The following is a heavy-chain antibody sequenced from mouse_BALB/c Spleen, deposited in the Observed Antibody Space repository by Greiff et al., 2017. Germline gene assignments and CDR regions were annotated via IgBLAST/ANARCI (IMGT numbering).Heavy chain of an antibody. CDR2: INPSNGGT. D-gene: IGHD2-4*01. V-gene: IGHV1S81*02. CDR1: GYTFTSYY. CDR3: TRFYYDYDVRAMDY. Sequence: QVQLQQPGAELVKPGASVKLSCKASGYTFTSYYMYWVKQRPGQGLEWIGGINPSNGGTNFNEKFKSKATLTVDKSSSTAYMQLSSLTSEDSAVYYCTRFYYDYDVRAMDYWGQGTSVTVSS. J-gene: IGHJ4*01.